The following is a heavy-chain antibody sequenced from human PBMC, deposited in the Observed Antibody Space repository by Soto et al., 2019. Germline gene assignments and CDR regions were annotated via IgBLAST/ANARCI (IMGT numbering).Heavy chain of an antibody. Sequence: QVQLQQWGAGPLRPLETLSLTCGVSGGSFSGYYWAWIRQSPGKGLEWIGEINDRGSINYNPSLKSRVSISVATSRTPSSLNLRPVTAAAPVVYNGPRESHVILPGPPWVWYFDLWGRGTLVTVSS. J-gene: IGHJ2*01. V-gene: IGHV4-34*01. CDR2: INDRGSI. CDR1: GGSFSGYY. CDR3: PRESHVILPGPPWVWYFDL. D-gene: IGHD3-9*01.